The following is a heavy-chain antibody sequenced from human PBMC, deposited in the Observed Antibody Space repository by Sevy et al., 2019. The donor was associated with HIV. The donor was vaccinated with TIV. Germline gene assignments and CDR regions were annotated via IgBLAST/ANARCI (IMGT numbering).Heavy chain of an antibody. CDR1: GGSSTSLY. Sequence: SETLSLTCTVSGGSSTSLYWNWIRQPPGKGLEWIANIYYNGHINYNPSLKSRITLSLDTSKNQFSLRLSSVTAADTAMYYCAGENAWGRGYSWGQGTLVTVSS. CDR3: AGENAWGRGYS. J-gene: IGHJ4*02. V-gene: IGHV4-59*08. CDR2: IYYNGHI. D-gene: IGHD1-26*01.